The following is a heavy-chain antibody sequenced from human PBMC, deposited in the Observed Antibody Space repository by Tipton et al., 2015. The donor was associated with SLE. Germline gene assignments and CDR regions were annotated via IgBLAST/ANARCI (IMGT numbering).Heavy chain of an antibody. CDR2: IYYSGTI. V-gene: IGHV4-28*02. D-gene: IGHD2-21*02. Sequence: TLSLTCAVSGYSISSSNWWGWIRQPPGKGLEWVGYIYYSGTIYYNPPLKSRVTMSIDTSKNQFSLKLSSVTAVDTAVYYCARAESAGDDWYFDLWGRGTLVTVSS. CDR1: GYSISSSNW. J-gene: IGHJ2*01. CDR3: ARAESAGDDWYFDL.